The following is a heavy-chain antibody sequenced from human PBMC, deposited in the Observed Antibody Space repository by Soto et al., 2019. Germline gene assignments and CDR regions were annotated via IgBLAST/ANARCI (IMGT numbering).Heavy chain of an antibody. D-gene: IGHD3-10*01. J-gene: IGHJ3*02. CDR2: ISPAGDT. CDR1: GFTFTSYD. Sequence: EVQLVESGGGLVQPGGSLRLSCAASGFTFTSYDMHWVRQATGKGLEWVSAISPAGDTYYPGSVKGRFTTSRENAKKSVYLQMDSLRVDDTAVYYCARDRLDGANSGDLNFDIWGQGTMVTVSS. CDR3: ARDRLDGANSGDLNFDI. V-gene: IGHV3-13*01.